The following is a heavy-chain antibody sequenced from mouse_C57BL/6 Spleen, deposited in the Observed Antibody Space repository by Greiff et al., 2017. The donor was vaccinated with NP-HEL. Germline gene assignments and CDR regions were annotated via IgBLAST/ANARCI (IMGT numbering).Heavy chain of an antibody. Sequence: EVKLMESGGGLVKPGGSLKLSCAASGFTFSSYTMSWVRQTPEKRLEWVATISGGGGNTYYPDSVKGRFTISRDNAKNTLYLQMSSLRSEDTALYYCARPQDDGWYFDVWGTGTTVTVSS. CDR1: GFTFSSYT. D-gene: IGHD2-12*01. V-gene: IGHV5-9*01. CDR3: ARPQDDGWYFDV. J-gene: IGHJ1*03. CDR2: ISGGGGNT.